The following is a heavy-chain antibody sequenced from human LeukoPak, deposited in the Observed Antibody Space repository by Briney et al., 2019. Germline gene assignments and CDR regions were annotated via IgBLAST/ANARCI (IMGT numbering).Heavy chain of an antibody. CDR3: ASLLIYGDYAFDI. CDR2: IYSGGST. V-gene: IGHV3-66*01. CDR1: GFTVSSNY. J-gene: IGHJ3*02. D-gene: IGHD4-17*01. Sequence: GGSLRLSCAASGFTVSSNYMSWVRQAPGKGLEWVSVIYSGGSTYYADSVKGRFTISRDNSKNTLYLQMNGLRAEDTAVYYCASLLIYGDYAFDIWGQGTMVTVSS.